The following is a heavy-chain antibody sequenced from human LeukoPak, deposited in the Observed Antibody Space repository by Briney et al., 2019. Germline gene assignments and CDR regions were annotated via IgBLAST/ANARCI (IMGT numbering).Heavy chain of an antibody. D-gene: IGHD2-2*01. CDR1: GFTFSSYS. Sequence: PGGSLILSCAASGFTFSSYSMNWVRQAPGKGLEWVSSISSSSSYIYYADSVKGRFTISRDNAKNSLYLQMNSLRAEDTAVYYCARDGGKLGYCSSTSCYPDYWGQGTLVTASS. CDR3: ARDGGKLGYCSSTSCYPDY. J-gene: IGHJ4*02. CDR2: ISSSSSYI. V-gene: IGHV3-21*01.